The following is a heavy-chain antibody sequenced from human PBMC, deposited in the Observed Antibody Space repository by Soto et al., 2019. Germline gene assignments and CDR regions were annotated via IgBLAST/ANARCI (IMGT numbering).Heavy chain of an antibody. Sequence: PSETLSLTCAVYGGSFSTDYWSWILQPPGKGLEWIGEINPSGGTNYNPSLKSRVTISVATSKNQFSLKLSSVTAADTAVYYCARVLAARASRDFDYWGQGTLVTVSS. CDR1: GGSFSTDY. V-gene: IGHV4-34*01. CDR3: ARVLAARASRDFDY. CDR2: INPSGGT. J-gene: IGHJ4*02. D-gene: IGHD6-6*01.